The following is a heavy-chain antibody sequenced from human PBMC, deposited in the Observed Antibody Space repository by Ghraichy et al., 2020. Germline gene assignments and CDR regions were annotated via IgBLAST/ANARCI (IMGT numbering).Heavy chain of an antibody. Sequence: LSLTCAASGFTFSSYDMHWVRQAPGKGLEWVAVMSYDGSIKNYADSVKGRFTISRDNSKNTLYLQMNSLRAEDTAVFYCAKGLIAVAGADAFDIWGQGTMVTVSS. CDR1: GFTFSSYD. CDR3: AKGLIAVAGADAFDI. J-gene: IGHJ3*02. V-gene: IGHV3-30*18. D-gene: IGHD6-19*01. CDR2: MSYDGSIK.